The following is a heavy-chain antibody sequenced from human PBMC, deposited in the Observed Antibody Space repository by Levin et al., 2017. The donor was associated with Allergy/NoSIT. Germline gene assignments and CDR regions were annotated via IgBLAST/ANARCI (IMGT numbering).Heavy chain of an antibody. Sequence: GGSLRLSCAASGFTVSSNYMSWVRQAPGKGLEWVSVIYSGGSTYYADSVKGRFTISRDNSKNMLYLQMNSLRAEDTAVYYCVRPPSPWVTTVHWGQGTLVTVSS. V-gene: IGHV3-66*04. D-gene: IGHD4-17*01. CDR1: GFTVSSNY. CDR2: IYSGGST. CDR3: VRPPSPWVTTVH. J-gene: IGHJ4*02.